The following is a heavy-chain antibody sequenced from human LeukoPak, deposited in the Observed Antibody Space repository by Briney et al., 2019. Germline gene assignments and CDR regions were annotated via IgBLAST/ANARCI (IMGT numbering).Heavy chain of an antibody. Sequence: QAGGSLRLSCAASGFTFSSYAMSWVRQAPGKGLEWVSAINGGGSSTYYADSVKGRFTFSRDNSKNTLYLQMDSLRAEDTAVYYCAKGSSGSYPYYFDFWGQGTLVTVSS. J-gene: IGHJ4*02. CDR2: INGGGSST. V-gene: IGHV3-23*01. D-gene: IGHD1-26*01. CDR3: AKGSSGSYPYYFDF. CDR1: GFTFSSYA.